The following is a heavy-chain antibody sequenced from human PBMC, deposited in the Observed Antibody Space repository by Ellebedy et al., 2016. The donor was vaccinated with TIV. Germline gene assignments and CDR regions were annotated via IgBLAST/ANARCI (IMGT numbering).Heavy chain of an antibody. J-gene: IGHJ4*02. Sequence: PGGSLRLSCTASGFTFSRNWMSWVRQAPGKGLEWVDNINQDGSAKYYVDSVKGRFTISRDKAKNSLYLQMNSLSAEDTAIYYCARYAVGAYYFDYWGQGTLVTVSS. D-gene: IGHD3-10*01. CDR1: GFTFSRNW. CDR2: INQDGSAK. V-gene: IGHV3-7*04. CDR3: ARYAVGAYYFDY.